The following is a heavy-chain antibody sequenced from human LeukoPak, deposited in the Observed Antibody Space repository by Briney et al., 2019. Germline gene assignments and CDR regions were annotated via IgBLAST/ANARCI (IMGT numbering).Heavy chain of an antibody. Sequence: PSETLSLTCTVSGYSISSGYYWGWIRQPPGKGLEWIGSIYHSGSTYYNPSLKSRVTISVDTSKNQFSLKLSSVTAADTAVYYCARGNYDSSGYPDAFDIWGQGTMVTVSS. D-gene: IGHD3-22*01. J-gene: IGHJ3*02. CDR2: IYHSGST. CDR1: GYSISSGYY. CDR3: ARGNYDSSGYPDAFDI. V-gene: IGHV4-38-2*02.